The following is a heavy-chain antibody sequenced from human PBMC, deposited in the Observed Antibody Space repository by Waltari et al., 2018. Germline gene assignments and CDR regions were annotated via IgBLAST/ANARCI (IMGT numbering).Heavy chain of an antibody. CDR2: ISYDGSNK. CDR3: ARTPDYGDYEFDY. CDR1: GFTSSSYA. D-gene: IGHD4-17*01. J-gene: IGHJ4*02. Sequence: QVQLVESGGGVVQAGRSLRLACAASGFTSSSYAMHRVRQAPGKGLEWVAVISYDGSNKYYADSVKGRFTISRDNSKNTLYLQMNSLRAEDTAVYYCARTPDYGDYEFDYWGQGTLVTVSS. V-gene: IGHV3-30-3*01.